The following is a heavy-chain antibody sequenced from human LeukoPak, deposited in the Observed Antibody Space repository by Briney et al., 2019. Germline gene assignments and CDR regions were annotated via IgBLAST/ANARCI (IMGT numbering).Heavy chain of an antibody. Sequence: GGSLRLSCAASGFTVTSNYMSWVRQAPGKGLEWVSAISGSGGSTYYADSVKGRFTISRDNSKNTLYLQMNSLRAEDTAVYYCAKASAMIVVVSKHFDYWGQGTLVTVSS. CDR3: AKASAMIVVVSKHFDY. CDR1: GFTVTSNY. J-gene: IGHJ4*02. V-gene: IGHV3-23*01. D-gene: IGHD3-22*01. CDR2: ISGSGGST.